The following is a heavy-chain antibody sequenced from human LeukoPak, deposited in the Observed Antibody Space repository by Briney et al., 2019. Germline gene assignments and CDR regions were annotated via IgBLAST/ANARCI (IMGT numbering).Heavy chain of an antibody. Sequence: SETLSLTCTVSGGFISSDYWSWIRQPPGEGLEWIANVHYSGSTNFNPSLKSRVSISVDKSKTQFSLKLSSVTAADTAVYYCARQAVIMPTDMGGPWFDPWGRGTLVAVSS. CDR3: ARQAVIMPTDMGGPWFDP. J-gene: IGHJ5*02. CDR2: VHYSGST. CDR1: GGFISSDY. D-gene: IGHD2-8*01. V-gene: IGHV4-59*08.